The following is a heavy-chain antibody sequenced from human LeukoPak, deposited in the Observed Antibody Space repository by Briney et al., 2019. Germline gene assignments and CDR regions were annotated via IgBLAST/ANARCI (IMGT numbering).Heavy chain of an antibody. V-gene: IGHV3-66*01. Sequence: GGSLRLSCAASEFTVSTNYMSWVRQAPGKGLEWVSIIYSTGGKYYADSVKGRFTISRDNSKHTLYLQMNSLRVEDTAVYYCARGREGTYIAVAGTFPDYWGQGTLVTVSS. CDR2: IYSTGGK. CDR1: EFTVSTNY. CDR3: ARGREGTYIAVAGTFPDY. D-gene: IGHD6-19*01. J-gene: IGHJ4*02.